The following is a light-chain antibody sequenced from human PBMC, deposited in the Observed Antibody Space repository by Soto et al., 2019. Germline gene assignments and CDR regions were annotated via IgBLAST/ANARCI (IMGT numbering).Light chain of an antibody. Sequence: EIVLTHSPGTLSLSPGERATLSCRASQSVSSSYLAWYQRKPGQAPRLLIYGASSRATGIPDRFSGSGSGTDFTLTISRLEPQDFAVYYCQQYSISPPITFGQGTRLEIK. CDR1: QSVSSSY. V-gene: IGKV3-20*01. J-gene: IGKJ5*01. CDR2: GAS. CDR3: QQYSISPPIT.